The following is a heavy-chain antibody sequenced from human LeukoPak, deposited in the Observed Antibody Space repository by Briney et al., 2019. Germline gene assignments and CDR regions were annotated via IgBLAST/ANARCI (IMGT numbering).Heavy chain of an antibody. Sequence: ASVKVSCKASGYTFTSYGISWVRQAPGQGLEWMGWISAYNGNTNYAQKFQGRVTMTRDMSTSTVYMELSSLRSEDTAVYYCARADYYDSSGYFDYWGQGTLVTVSS. V-gene: IGHV1-18*01. CDR2: ISAYNGNT. D-gene: IGHD3-22*01. CDR1: GYTFTSYG. CDR3: ARADYYDSSGYFDY. J-gene: IGHJ4*02.